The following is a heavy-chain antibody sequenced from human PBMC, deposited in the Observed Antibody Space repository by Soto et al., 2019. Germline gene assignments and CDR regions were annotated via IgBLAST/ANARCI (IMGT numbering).Heavy chain of an antibody. D-gene: IGHD3-10*01. V-gene: IGHV3-23*01. CDR3: AKHFVNGEVDY. CDR1: GFTFSTYA. Sequence: PVGSLRLSCAASGFTFSTYAMSWVRQPPGKGLEWVSIVSDGGSDAFYADSVKGRFAISRDNSKNTLYLQMNSLTAEDTAVYYCAKHFVNGEVDYWGQGTPVTVSS. CDR2: VSDGGSDA. J-gene: IGHJ4*02.